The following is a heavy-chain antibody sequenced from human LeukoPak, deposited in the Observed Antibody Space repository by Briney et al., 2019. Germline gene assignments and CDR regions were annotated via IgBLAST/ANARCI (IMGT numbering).Heavy chain of an antibody. V-gene: IGHV4-59*08. CDR1: GVSISTYY. D-gene: IGHD4-11*01. CDR3: SRQHYSKTED. CDR2: IYYSGST. J-gene: IGHJ4*02. Sequence: PSETLSLTCTVSGVSISTYYWTWIRQPPGKGLEWIGNIYYSGSTNYNPSLKSRVTISVDTSKNQFSLRLSSVTAADTGVYYCSRQHYSKTEDWGQGTLVTVSS.